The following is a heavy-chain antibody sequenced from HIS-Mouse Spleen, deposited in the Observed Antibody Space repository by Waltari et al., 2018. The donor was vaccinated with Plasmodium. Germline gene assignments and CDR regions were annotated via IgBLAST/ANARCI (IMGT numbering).Heavy chain of an antibody. J-gene: IGHJ2*01. CDR3: ARDRRGYWYFDL. CDR2: IKQDGSEK. D-gene: IGHD5-12*01. Sequence: EVQLVESGGGLVQPGGSLRLSCAPSGFTFSSYWMSWVRQAPGKGLEWVANIKQDGSEKYYVDSVKGRFTISRDNAKNSLYLQMNSLRAEDTAVYYCARDRRGYWYFDLWGRGTLVTVSS. V-gene: IGHV3-7*01. CDR1: GFTFSSYW.